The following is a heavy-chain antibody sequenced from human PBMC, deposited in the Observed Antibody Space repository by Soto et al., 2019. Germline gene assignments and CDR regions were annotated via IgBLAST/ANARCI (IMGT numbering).Heavy chain of an antibody. CDR2: ISAHNGNT. D-gene: IGHD1-1*01. CDR3: ARGRYGDY. J-gene: IGHJ4*02. Sequence: QVQLVQSGAEVKKPGASVKVSCKGSGYSFTTYGITWVRQAPGQGLEWMGWISAHNGNTNYAQKLQGRVTVTRDTSTSTAYMELRNLRSDDTAVYYCARGRYGDYWGQGALVTVSS. CDR1: GYSFTTYG. V-gene: IGHV1-18*01.